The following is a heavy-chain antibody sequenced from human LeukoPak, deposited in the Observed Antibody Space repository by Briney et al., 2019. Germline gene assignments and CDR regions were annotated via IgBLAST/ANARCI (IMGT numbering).Heavy chain of an antibody. V-gene: IGHV3-30-3*01. Sequence: PGGSLRLSCAASGFTFSSYAMHWVRQAPGKGLEWVAVISYDGSNKYYADSVKGRFTISRDNSKNTLYLQMNSLRAEDTAVYYCARDKILTGSEGYFDYWGQGTLVTVSS. CDR2: ISYDGSNK. CDR3: ARDKILTGSEGYFDY. J-gene: IGHJ4*02. CDR1: GFTFSSYA. D-gene: IGHD3-9*01.